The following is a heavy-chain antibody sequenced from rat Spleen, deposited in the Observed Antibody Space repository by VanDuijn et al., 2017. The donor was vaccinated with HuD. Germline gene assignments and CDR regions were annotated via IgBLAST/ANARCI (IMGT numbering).Heavy chain of an antibody. Sequence: EVQLVESGGGLVQPGRSLKLSCAASGFTFSKYGMAWVLQAPTKGLEWVASISNTGGTTYYPDSMKCRFTISRDIARSTVYLQMNSLRSADKATYYCARHNWGYGVMDAWGQGASVTVSS. J-gene: IGHJ4*01. D-gene: IGHD4-3*01. V-gene: IGHV5-29*01. CDR3: ARHNWGYGVMDA. CDR2: ISNTGGTT. CDR1: GFTFSKYG.